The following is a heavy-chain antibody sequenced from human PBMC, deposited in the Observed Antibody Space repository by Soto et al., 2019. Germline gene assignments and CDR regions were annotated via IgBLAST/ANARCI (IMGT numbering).Heavy chain of an antibody. CDR2: ISGSGGST. CDR3: AKDGANLRQVGIIGDYFDY. CDR1: GFTFSSYA. Sequence: VQLVESGGGLVQPGGSLRLSCAASGFTFSSYAMSWVRQAPGKGLEWVSAISGSGGSTYYADSVKGRFTISRDNSKNTLYLQMNSLRAEDTAVYYCAKDGANLRQVGIIGDYFDYWGQGTLVTVSS. V-gene: IGHV3-23*04. J-gene: IGHJ4*02. D-gene: IGHD3-16*01.